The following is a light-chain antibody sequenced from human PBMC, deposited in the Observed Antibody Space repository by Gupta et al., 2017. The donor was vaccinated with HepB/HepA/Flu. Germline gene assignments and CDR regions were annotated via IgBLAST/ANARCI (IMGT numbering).Light chain of an antibody. V-gene: IGKV3-20*01. J-gene: IGKJ4*01. Sequence: EIVLTQTPVTLSLSPRERATLSCRARQSIKVDSLALAWYQQQPGQAPRLLIYGASSRATGIPDRFSGSGSGTDFTLSISRLELEDFAVYYCQQYGGSATFGGGTKVEIK. CDR3: QQYGGSAT. CDR1: QSIKVDS. CDR2: GAS.